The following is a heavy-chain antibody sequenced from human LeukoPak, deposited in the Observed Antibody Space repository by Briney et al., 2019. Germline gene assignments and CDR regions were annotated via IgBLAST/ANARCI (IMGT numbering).Heavy chain of an antibody. D-gene: IGHD7-27*01. CDR1: GGSISSGSYY. V-gene: IGHV4-39*07. CDR2: IYYSGST. CDR3: ASRKLGNDY. J-gene: IGHJ4*02. Sequence: SETLSLTCTVSGGSISSGSYYWGWIRQPPGKGLEWIGSIYYSGSTYYKPSLKSRVTISLDTSKNQFSLKLSPVTAADTAVYYCASRKLGNDYWGQGTLVTVSS.